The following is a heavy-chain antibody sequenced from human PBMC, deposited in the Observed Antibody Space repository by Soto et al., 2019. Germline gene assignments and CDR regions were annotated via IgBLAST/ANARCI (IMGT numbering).Heavy chain of an antibody. J-gene: IGHJ5*02. V-gene: IGHV1-69*06. CDR1: GGTFSSYA. Sequence: QVQLVQSGAEVKKPGSSVKVSCKASGGTFSSYAISWVRQAPGQGLEWMGGSIPIFGTANYAQKFQGRVTITADKSTSKAYMELGSLRYEDTAVYYCASRPLSTPMHNWFDPWGQGTLVTFPP. CDR3: ASRPLSTPMHNWFDP. CDR2: SIPIFGTA. D-gene: IGHD2-2*01.